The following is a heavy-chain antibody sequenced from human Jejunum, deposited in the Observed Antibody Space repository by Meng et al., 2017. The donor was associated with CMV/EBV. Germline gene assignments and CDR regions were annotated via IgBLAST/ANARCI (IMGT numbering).Heavy chain of an antibody. CDR3: ARLFGYSYGAIEY. Sequence: GGSIRSIDYYWGWIRQPPGKGLKWIGSIYYSGSTHYSPSLKSRVSISVDTSKNHLSLMLSSVTAADTAVYYCARLFGYSYGAIEYWGQGTLVTVSS. CDR2: IYYSGST. CDR1: GGSIRSIDYY. J-gene: IGHJ4*02. V-gene: IGHV4-39*02. D-gene: IGHD5-18*01.